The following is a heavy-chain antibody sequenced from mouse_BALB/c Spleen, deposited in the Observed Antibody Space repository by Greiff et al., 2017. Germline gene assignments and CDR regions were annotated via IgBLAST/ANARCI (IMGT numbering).Heavy chain of an antibody. V-gene: IGHV5-6-3*01. CDR3: ARETSYAMDY. J-gene: IGHJ4*01. CDR2: INSNGGST. CDR1: GFTFSSYG. Sequence: EVQRVESGGGLVQPGGSLKLSCAASGFTFSSYGMSWVRQTPDKRLELVATINSNGGSTYYPDSVKGRFTISRDNAKNTLYLQMSSLKSEDTAMYYCARETSYAMDYWGQGTSVTVSS.